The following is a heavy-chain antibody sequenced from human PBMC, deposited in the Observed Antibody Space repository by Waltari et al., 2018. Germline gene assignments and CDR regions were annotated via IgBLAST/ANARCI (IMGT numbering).Heavy chain of an antibody. V-gene: IGHV4-34*01. Sequence: QVQLQQWGAGLLKPSETLSLTCAVYGWSFSGYYWSWVRQPPGKGLEWIGEINHSGSTNYNPSLKSRVTISVDTSKNQFSLKQRSVTAADTAVYYCARGLDYDFWSGYSDARDNWFDPWGQGTLVIVSS. CDR1: GWSFSGYY. CDR3: ARGLDYDFWSGYSDARDNWFDP. D-gene: IGHD3-3*01. CDR2: INHSGST. J-gene: IGHJ5*02.